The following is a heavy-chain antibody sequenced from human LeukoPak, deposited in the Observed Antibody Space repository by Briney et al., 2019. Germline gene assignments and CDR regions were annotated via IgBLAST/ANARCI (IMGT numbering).Heavy chain of an antibody. V-gene: IGHV3-53*01. CDR1: GFTVSSNY. Sequence: GGSLRISCAASGFTVSSNYMSWVRQAPGKGLEWVSVIYGGGNTYYADSVKGRFTISRDNSKNTLYLQMNSLRGEDTAVYYCARVIYGSGSYYFDYWGQGTLVTVSS. J-gene: IGHJ4*02. D-gene: IGHD3-10*01. CDR2: IYGGGNT. CDR3: ARVIYGSGSYYFDY.